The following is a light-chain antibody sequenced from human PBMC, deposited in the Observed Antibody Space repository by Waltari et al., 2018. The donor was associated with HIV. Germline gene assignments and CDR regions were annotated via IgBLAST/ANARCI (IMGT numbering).Light chain of an antibody. J-gene: IGKJ4*01. Sequence: EIVMTQSPATLSVSPGERATLSCRASQSVSSNLAWYQQNAGQAPRLLIYGASTRATGIPARFRGSVSGTDFTLTISSLQSEDFAVYYCQQYNNWPPLTFGGGTKVEIK. CDR1: QSVSSN. CDR2: GAS. CDR3: QQYNNWPPLT. V-gene: IGKV3-15*01.